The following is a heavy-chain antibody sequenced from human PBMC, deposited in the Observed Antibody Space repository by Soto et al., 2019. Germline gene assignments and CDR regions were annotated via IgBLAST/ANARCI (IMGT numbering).Heavy chain of an antibody. J-gene: IGHJ4*02. D-gene: IGHD6-19*01. CDR2: IIPILGIA. CDR3: ARVASTSVAGRD. V-gene: IGHV1-69*02. CDR1: GGTFSSYT. Sequence: QVQLVQSGAEVKKPGSSVKVSCKASGGTFSSYTISWVRQAPGQGLEWMGRIIPILGIANYAQKFQGRVTITADKSTSTAYMELSSLRSEDTAVYYCARVASTSVAGRDWGQGTLVTVSS.